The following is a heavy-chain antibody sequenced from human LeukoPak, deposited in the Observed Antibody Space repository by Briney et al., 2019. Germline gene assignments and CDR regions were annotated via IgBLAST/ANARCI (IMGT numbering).Heavy chain of an antibody. D-gene: IGHD2-15*01. J-gene: IGHJ4*02. V-gene: IGHV3-48*01. Sequence: GGSLRLSCAASGFTFSSYSMNWVRQAPGKGLEWVSYISSSSSTIYYADSVKGRFTISRDNAKNSLYLQMNSLRAEDTAVYYCARDIVVAIDYWGQGTLVTVSS. CDR3: ARDIVVAIDY. CDR1: GFTFSSYS. CDR2: ISSSSSTI.